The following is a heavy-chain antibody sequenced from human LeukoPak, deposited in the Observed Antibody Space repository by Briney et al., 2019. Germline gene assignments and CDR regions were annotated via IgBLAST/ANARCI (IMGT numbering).Heavy chain of an antibody. V-gene: IGHV3-66*01. CDR2: IYSGGDT. CDR3: ARRSGEGYFDY. CDR1: GFRVSRNY. Sequence: GGALRLSGEVSGFRVSRNYMTWVRQAPGKGLEWLSVIYSGGDTYYADSVKGRFIISRDDSKNTLYLQMNSLRAEDTAVYYCARRSGEGYFDYWGQGTLVTVSS. D-gene: IGHD1-26*01. J-gene: IGHJ4*02.